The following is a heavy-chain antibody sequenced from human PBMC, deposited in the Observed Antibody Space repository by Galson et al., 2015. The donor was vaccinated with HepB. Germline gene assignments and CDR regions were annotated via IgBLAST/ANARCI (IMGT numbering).Heavy chain of an antibody. J-gene: IGHJ4*02. Sequence: SLRLSCAASGFTFSSYAMSWVRQAPGKGLEWVSAISGSGGSTYYADSVKGRFTISRDNSKNTLHLQMNSLRAEDTAVYYCAKSVRLTICGALAYWGQGTLVTVSS. CDR3: AKSVRLTICGALAY. CDR2: ISGSGGST. D-gene: IGHD3-3*01. CDR1: GFTFSSYA. V-gene: IGHV3-23*01.